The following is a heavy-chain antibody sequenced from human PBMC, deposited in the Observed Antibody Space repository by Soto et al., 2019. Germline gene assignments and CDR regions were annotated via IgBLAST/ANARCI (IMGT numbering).Heavy chain of an antibody. CDR2: IIPILGIA. CDR1: GGTFSSYT. D-gene: IGHD2-15*01. V-gene: IGHV1-69*04. Sequence: SVKVSCKASGGTFSSYTISWVRQAPGQGLEWMGRIIPILGIANYAQKFQGRVTITADKSTSTAYMELSSLRSEDTAVYYCARDCSGGSCHEPDYFDYWGQGTLVTVSS. J-gene: IGHJ4*02. CDR3: ARDCSGGSCHEPDYFDY.